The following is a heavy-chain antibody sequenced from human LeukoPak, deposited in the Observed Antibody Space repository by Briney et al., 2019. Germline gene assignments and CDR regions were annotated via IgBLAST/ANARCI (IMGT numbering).Heavy chain of an antibody. CDR1: GGSFSGYY. CDR3: ARRAVTMVRGVISDYYYYYMDV. V-gene: IGHV4-34*01. Sequence: PSETLSLTCAVYGGSFSGYYWSWIRQPPGKGLEWIGEINHSGSTNYNPSLKSRVTISVDTSKNQFPLKLSSVTAADTAVYYCARRAVTMVRGVISDYYYYYMDVWGKGTTVTISS. CDR2: INHSGST. J-gene: IGHJ6*03. D-gene: IGHD3-10*01.